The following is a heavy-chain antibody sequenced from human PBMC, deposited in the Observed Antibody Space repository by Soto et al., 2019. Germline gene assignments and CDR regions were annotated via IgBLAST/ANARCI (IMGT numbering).Heavy chain of an antibody. D-gene: IGHD2-2*01. CDR2: INPTSGGT. CDR3: ASGYCSSSGCSQYFDY. J-gene: IGHJ4*02. Sequence: QVQLVQSGAEVKKPGASVKVSCKASGYTFPGNYMHWVRQAPGQGLEWMALINPTSGGTNYAQKFQGRVTMTWDTSISTAYMELSRLRSDDTAIYSCASGYCSSSGCSQYFDYWGQGTLVTVSS. CDR1: GYTFPGNY. V-gene: IGHV1-2*02.